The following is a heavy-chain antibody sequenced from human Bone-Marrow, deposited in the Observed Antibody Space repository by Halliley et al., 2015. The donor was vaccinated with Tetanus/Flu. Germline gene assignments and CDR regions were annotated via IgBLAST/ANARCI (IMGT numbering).Heavy chain of an antibody. J-gene: IGHJ4*02. D-gene: IGHD3-22*01. CDR3: ARDPYYNDRSGYYSYFDY. Sequence: SDGSQKFYADSVKGRFTISRDNSESTVYLQMNSLRPADTAVYYCARDPYYNDRSGYYSYFDYWGQGTRVTVSS. V-gene: IGHV3-30-3*01. CDR2: SDGSQK.